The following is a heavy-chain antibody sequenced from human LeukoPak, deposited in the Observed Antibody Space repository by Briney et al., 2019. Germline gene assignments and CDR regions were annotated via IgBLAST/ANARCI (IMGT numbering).Heavy chain of an antibody. CDR3: ASLITYQPLLFVGRRGYYGMDV. Sequence: SETLSLTCTVSGGSISSYYWSWIRQPPGKGLEWIGYIYYSGSTNYNPSLKSRVTISVDTSKNQFSLKLSSVTAADTAVYYCASLITYQPLLFVGRRGYYGMDVWGQGTTVTVSS. V-gene: IGHV4-59*01. CDR1: GGSISSYY. J-gene: IGHJ6*02. CDR2: IYYSGST. D-gene: IGHD2-21*02.